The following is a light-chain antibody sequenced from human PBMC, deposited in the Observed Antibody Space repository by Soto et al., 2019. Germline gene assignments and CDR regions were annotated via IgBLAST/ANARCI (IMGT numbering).Light chain of an antibody. Sequence: QSALTQPPSVSGSPGQSVTISCSGTSSDVGSYNRVSWYQQPPGTAPKLMIYEVSNRPSGVPARFSGSKSGNTASLTISGLQAEDEADYYCSSFTISRTHVFGTGTKVTVL. CDR1: SSDVGSYNR. CDR3: SSFTISRTHV. V-gene: IGLV2-18*02. CDR2: EVS. J-gene: IGLJ1*01.